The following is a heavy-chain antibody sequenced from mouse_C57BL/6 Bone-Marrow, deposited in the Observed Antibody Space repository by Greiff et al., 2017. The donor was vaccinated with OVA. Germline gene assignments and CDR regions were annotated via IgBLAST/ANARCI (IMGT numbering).Heavy chain of an antibody. D-gene: IGHD1-1*01. J-gene: IGHJ1*03. CDR1: GYTFTSYW. V-gene: IGHV1-72*01. Sequence: QVQLQQPGAELVKPGASVKLSCKASGYTFTSYWMHWVKQRPGRGLEWIGRIDPNSGGTKYNEKFKSKATLTVDKPSSTADMQLSSLTSEESAGYYCAREDYGSSGHFDVWGTGTTVTVSS. CDR3: AREDYGSSGHFDV. CDR2: IDPNSGGT.